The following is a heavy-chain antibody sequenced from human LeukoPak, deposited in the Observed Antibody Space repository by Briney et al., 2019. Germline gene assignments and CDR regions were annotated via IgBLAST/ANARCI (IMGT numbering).Heavy chain of an antibody. CDR1: GYTFTGYH. Sequence: ASVTVSCKASGYTFTGYHMHWVRQAPGQGLEWMGWINPNSGGTNYAQKFQGRVTMTRDTSISTAYMELSRLRSDDTAVYYCARECRGEMAANWFDPWGQGTLVTVSS. D-gene: IGHD5-24*01. V-gene: IGHV1-2*02. J-gene: IGHJ5*02. CDR3: ARECRGEMAANWFDP. CDR2: INPNSGGT.